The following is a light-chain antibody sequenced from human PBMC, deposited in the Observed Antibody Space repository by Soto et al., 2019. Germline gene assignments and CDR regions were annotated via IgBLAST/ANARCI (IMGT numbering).Light chain of an antibody. Sequence: DIQMTQSPYTLSASVGDRVTITCRASQSISSWLAWYQQKPGKAPRLLIYHASSLESGVPSRCSGSGSGTDSTLTISSLQPNDFATYYCQQYNSYSGTFGQGTKVEVK. J-gene: IGKJ1*01. V-gene: IGKV1-5*01. CDR2: HAS. CDR1: QSISSW. CDR3: QQYNSYSGT.